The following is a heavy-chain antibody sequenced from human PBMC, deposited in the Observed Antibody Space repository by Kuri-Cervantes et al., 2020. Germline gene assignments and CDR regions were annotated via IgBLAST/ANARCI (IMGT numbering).Heavy chain of an antibody. Sequence: GGSLRLSCAASGFTVSSNYMSWVRQAPGKGLEWVAVISYDGSNKYYADSVKGRFTISRDNSKNTVYLQMNSLRVEDTAVYYCAKESSTGKTPYVDYWGQGTLVTVSS. CDR2: ISYDGSNK. CDR3: AKESSTGKTPYVDY. V-gene: IGHV3-30*18. J-gene: IGHJ4*02. CDR1: GFTVSSNY. D-gene: IGHD1-1*01.